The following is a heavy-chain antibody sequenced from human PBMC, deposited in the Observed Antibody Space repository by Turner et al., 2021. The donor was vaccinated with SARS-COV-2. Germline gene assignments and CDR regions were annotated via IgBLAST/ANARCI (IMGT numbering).Heavy chain of an antibody. CDR1: GGSISSSSYY. Sequence: QLQLQESVPGLFMPSETLSLTCTVSGGSISSSSYYWCWIRQPPGKWLECIGNIYYSGSTYYNPSIKSQVTISVDKTKNKFSLKLSTVTAADTAEYYCARRQWLRGGVEYWGQGTLVTVSS. V-gene: IGHV4-39*01. J-gene: IGHJ4*02. CDR2: IYYSGST. D-gene: IGHD6-19*01. CDR3: ARRQWLRGGVEY.